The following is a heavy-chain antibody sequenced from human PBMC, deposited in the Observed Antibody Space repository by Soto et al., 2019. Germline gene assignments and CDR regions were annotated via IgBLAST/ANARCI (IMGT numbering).Heavy chain of an antibody. CDR3: AKAWEGDAFDI. Sequence: GSLRLSCAASGFTFSSYWMSWVRQAPGKGLEWVANIKQDGSEKYYVDSVKGRFTISRDNAKNSLYLQMNSLRAEDTAVYYCAKAWEGDAFDIWGQGTMVTVSS. J-gene: IGHJ3*02. CDR1: GFTFSSYW. D-gene: IGHD1-26*01. CDR2: IKQDGSEK. V-gene: IGHV3-7*03.